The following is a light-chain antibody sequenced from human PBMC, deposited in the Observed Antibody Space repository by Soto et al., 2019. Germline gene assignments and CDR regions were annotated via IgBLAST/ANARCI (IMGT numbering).Light chain of an antibody. V-gene: IGLV1-47*01. CDR2: RNS. CDR1: SSNIGSNY. J-gene: IGLJ2*01. CDR3: AAWDDSLSGVV. Sequence: QLVLTQPPSASGTPGQRVTISCSGSSSNIGSNYVYWYQQLPGTVPQLLIYRNSERPSGVPDRVSGSKSGTSASLAISGLRSEDEADYYCAAWDDSLSGVVFGGGTKLTVL.